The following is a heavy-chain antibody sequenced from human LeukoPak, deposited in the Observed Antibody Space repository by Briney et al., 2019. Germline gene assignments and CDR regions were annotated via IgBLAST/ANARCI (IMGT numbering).Heavy chain of an antibody. Sequence: GESLKISCKGSGFTFTSYWIAWVRPMPGKGLEWMGIIYAGDSDTRYSPSFQGQVIISADKSISTAYLQWRYLKASDTATYYCAREWGYCSSGNCYGMDVWGQGTTVTVSS. D-gene: IGHD2-2*01. V-gene: IGHV5-51*01. CDR3: AREWGYCSSGNCYGMDV. J-gene: IGHJ6*02. CDR1: GFTFTSYW. CDR2: IYAGDSDT.